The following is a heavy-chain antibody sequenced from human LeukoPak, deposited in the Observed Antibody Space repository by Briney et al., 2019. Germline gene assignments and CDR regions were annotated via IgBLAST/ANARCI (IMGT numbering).Heavy chain of an antibody. CDR2: IYYGGST. D-gene: IGHD3-22*01. V-gene: IGHV4-30-4*08. J-gene: IGHJ4*02. Sequence: SQTLSLTCTVSGGSISSGDYYWSWIRQPPGKGLEWIRYIYYGGSTYYNPSLKSRVTISVDTSKNQFSLKLSSVTAADTAVYYCARGISMEVITPYYFDYWGQGTLVTVSS. CDR1: GGSISSGDYY. CDR3: ARGISMEVITPYYFDY.